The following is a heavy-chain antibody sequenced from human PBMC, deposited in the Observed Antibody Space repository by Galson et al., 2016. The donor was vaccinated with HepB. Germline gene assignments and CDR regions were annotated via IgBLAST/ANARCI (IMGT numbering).Heavy chain of an antibody. V-gene: IGHV3-30-3*02. CDR1: GFTFSSYA. CDR2: ISYDGSNK. Sequence: SLRLSCAASGFTFSSYAMHWVRQAPGKGLEWVAVISYDGSNKYYADSVKGRFTISRDNSKNTLYLQMSSLKASDTAMYYCAKQPLYYETSGHGGYWGQGTLVTVSS. J-gene: IGHJ4*02. CDR3: AKQPLYYETSGHGGY. D-gene: IGHD3-22*01.